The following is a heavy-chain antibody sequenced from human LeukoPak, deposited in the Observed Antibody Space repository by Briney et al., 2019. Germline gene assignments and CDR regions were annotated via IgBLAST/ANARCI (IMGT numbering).Heavy chain of an antibody. D-gene: IGHD2-15*01. Sequence: PGRSLRLSCAASGFTFDNYGMHWVRQAPGKGLEWVADISSDGATQYYADSVKGRFTISRDNSKNTLNLQMNSLRPGDTAVYYCAKGCLGGGNCFFFQHWGQGNLVTVSS. J-gene: IGHJ1*01. CDR1: GFTFDNYG. CDR3: AKGCLGGGNCFFFQH. V-gene: IGHV3-30*18. CDR2: ISSDGATQ.